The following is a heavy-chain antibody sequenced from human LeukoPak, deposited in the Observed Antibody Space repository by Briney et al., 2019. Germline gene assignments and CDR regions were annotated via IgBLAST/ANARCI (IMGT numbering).Heavy chain of an antibody. V-gene: IGHV4-59*11. J-gene: IGHJ2*01. CDR2: IHYSGSS. Sequence: SETLSLTCSVSGESITSHYWSWIRQPSGKGLEWIGYIHYSGSSNYNPSLKSRVTMSVDTPKNHFSLKLSSVTAADTAVYYCVRTSGDARGWNFDVWGHGTLVTVSS. D-gene: IGHD7-27*01. CDR1: GESITSHY. CDR3: VRTSGDARGWNFDV.